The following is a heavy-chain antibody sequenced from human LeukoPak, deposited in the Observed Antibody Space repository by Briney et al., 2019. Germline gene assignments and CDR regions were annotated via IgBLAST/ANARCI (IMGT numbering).Heavy chain of an antibody. D-gene: IGHD2-15*01. CDR3: ARVDPEYCSGGSCYHDAFDI. J-gene: IGHJ3*02. Sequence: ASVKVSCKASGYTFTGYYMHWVRQAPGQGLEWMGWINLNSGGTNYAQKFQGRVTMTRDTSISTAYMELSRLRSDDTAVYYCARVDPEYCSGGSCYHDAFDIWGEGTMVTVSS. V-gene: IGHV1-2*02. CDR2: INLNSGGT. CDR1: GYTFTGYY.